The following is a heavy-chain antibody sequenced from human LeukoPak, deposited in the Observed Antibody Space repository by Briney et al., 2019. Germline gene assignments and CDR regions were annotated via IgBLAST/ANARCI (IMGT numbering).Heavy chain of an antibody. CDR1: GFTFSTYT. Sequence: GGSLSLSCVASGFTFSTYTFNWVRQAPGKGLEWLSYISSGGLTIFYADSVKGRFTISRDNTKNAIYLDMTNLRAEDTAVYYCARDFDYGDYIDFWGQGTLVAVSS. CDR2: ISSGGLTI. J-gene: IGHJ4*02. D-gene: IGHD4/OR15-4a*01. CDR3: ARDFDYGDYIDF. V-gene: IGHV3-48*04.